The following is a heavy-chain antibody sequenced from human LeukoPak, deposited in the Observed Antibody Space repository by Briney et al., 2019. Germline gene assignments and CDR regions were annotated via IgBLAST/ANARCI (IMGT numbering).Heavy chain of an antibody. J-gene: IGHJ4*02. CDR2: IKQDGSEK. D-gene: IGHD6-13*01. Sequence: PGGSLRLFCAASGFTFSSYWMSWVRQAPGKGLEWVANIKQDGSEKYYVDSVKGRFTISRDNAKNSLYLQMNSLRAEDTAVYYCARDPEVAAAGKGYWGQGTLVTVSS. V-gene: IGHV3-7*01. CDR3: ARDPEVAAAGKGY. CDR1: GFTFSSYW.